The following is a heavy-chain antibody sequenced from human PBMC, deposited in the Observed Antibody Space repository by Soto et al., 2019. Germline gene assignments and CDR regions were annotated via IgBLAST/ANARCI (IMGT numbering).Heavy chain of an antibody. CDR2: IKSKTDGGTT. V-gene: IGHV3-15*01. D-gene: IGHD6-19*01. CDR3: TTDDSSGWYYFDY. Sequence: GESLKISCAASGFTFSNAWMSWVRQAPGKGLEWVGRIKSKTDGGTTDYAAPVKGRFTISRDDSKNTLYLQMNSLKTEDTAVYYCTTDDSSGWYYFDYWGQGTLVTVSS. CDR1: GFTFSNAW. J-gene: IGHJ4*02.